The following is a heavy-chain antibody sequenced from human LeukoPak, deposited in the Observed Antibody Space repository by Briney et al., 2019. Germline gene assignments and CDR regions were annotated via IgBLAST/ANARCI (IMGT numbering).Heavy chain of an antibody. CDR1: GFAFSSYA. Sequence: GGSLRLSCAASGFAFSSYAMSWVRQAPGKGLEWVSAISGSGGSTYYADSVKGRFTISRDNSKNTLYLQMNSLRAEDTAVYYCAKDPCSSTSCARNNWFDPWGQGTLVTVSS. CDR3: AKDPCSSTSCARNNWFDP. J-gene: IGHJ5*02. CDR2: ISGSGGST. V-gene: IGHV3-23*01. D-gene: IGHD2-2*01.